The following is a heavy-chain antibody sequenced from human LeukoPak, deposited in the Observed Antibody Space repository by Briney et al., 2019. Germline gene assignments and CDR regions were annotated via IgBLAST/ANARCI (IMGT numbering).Heavy chain of an antibody. V-gene: IGHV4-59*01. CDR3: ARITNYYYMDV. CDR2: LYYTGST. D-gene: IGHD3-3*01. J-gene: IGHJ6*03. CDR1: GDSISTYY. Sequence: SETLSLTCTVSGDSISTYYWTWIRQPPGKGLEWIGYLYYTGSTNYSPSLKSRVTMSVDTSKNQFSLKLSSVTAADTAVYYCARITNYYYMDVWGKGIMVTASS.